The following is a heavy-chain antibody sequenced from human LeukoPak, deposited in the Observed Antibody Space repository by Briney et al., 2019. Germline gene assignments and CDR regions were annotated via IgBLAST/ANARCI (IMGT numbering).Heavy chain of an antibody. J-gene: IGHJ3*02. V-gene: IGHV3-30-3*01. CDR1: GFTFSSYA. CDR2: MSYDGSNK. CDR3: ARDAKYQLLFVGAFDI. D-gene: IGHD2-2*01. Sequence: PGGSLRLSCAASGFTFSSYAMHWVRQAPGKGLEWVAVMSYDGSNKYYADSVKGRFTISRDNSKNTLYLQMNSLRAEDTAVYYCARDAKYQLLFVGAFDIWGQGTMVTVSS.